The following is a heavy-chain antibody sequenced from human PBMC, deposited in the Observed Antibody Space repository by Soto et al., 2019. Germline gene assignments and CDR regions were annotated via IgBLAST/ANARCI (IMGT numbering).Heavy chain of an antibody. V-gene: IGHV4-59*01. J-gene: IGHJ4*02. D-gene: IGHD4-17*01. CDR3: ARRYGASFDY. CDR2: IYYSGGT. Sequence: QVQLQESGPGLVKPSETLSLTCTVSGGSISSYYWSWIRQPPGKGLEWIGFIYYSGGTNYNPSLKSRFTISVDTSKNQFSLKLSSVTAADTAVYYCARRYGASFDYWGQGTLVTVSS. CDR1: GGSISSYY.